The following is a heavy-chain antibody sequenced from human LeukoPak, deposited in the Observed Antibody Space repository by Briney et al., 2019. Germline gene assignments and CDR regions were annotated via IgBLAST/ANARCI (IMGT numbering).Heavy chain of an antibody. CDR3: ARHEKLGQFDY. J-gene: IGHJ4*02. D-gene: IGHD3-10*01. CDR2: VYYSGSA. Sequence: SETLSLTCTVSRGSISRYYWSWLRQPPGKGLEWIGYVYYSGSANYNPSLKSRVTISVDTSKNQFSLKLSSVTAADTAVYSCARHEKLGQFDYWGQGTLVTVSS. V-gene: IGHV4-59*08. CDR1: RGSISRYY.